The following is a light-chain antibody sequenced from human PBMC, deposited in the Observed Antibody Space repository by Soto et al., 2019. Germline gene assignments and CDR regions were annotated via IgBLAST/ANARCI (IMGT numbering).Light chain of an antibody. Sequence: QSALTQPASVSGSPGQSITISCTGTSSDIGNYNYVSWYQQYPAKAPKLMIYEVSYRPSGVSNRFSGSKSGNTASLTISGLQAEDEADYYCSSYTSSSTYVFGTGTKVTVL. CDR3: SSYTSSSTYV. CDR1: SSDIGNYNY. CDR2: EVS. J-gene: IGLJ1*01. V-gene: IGLV2-14*01.